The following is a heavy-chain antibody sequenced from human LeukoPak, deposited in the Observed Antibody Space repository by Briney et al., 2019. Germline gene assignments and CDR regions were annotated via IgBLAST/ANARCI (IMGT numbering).Heavy chain of an antibody. CDR3: ARDRGDYNHNFDY. V-gene: IGHV3-33*01. D-gene: IGHD4-17*01. J-gene: IGHJ4*02. Sequence: QPGGSLRLSCAVSGFTFRNAGMHWVRQAPGKGLEWVAVIWYDGSQKYYADSVKGRFTISRDNSKNILSLHMSSLRAEDSAVYFCARDRGDYNHNFDYWGQGTLVTVSS. CDR2: IWYDGSQK. CDR1: GFTFRNAG.